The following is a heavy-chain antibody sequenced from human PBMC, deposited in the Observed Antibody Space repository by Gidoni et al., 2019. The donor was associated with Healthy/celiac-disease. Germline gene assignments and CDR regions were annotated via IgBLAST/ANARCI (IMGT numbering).Heavy chain of an antibody. J-gene: IGHJ3*02. V-gene: IGHV1-18*01. CDR2: ISAYNGNT. CDR1: GYTFTSYS. Sequence: QVQLVLSGAEVTKPGASVKVSCKASGYTFTSYSISWVRQAPGQGLEWMGWISAYNGNTNYAQKLQGRVTMTTDTSTSTAYMELRSRRSDDTAVYYCARAANQFGEGAFDIWGQGTMVTVSS. CDR3: ARAANQFGEGAFDI. D-gene: IGHD3-10*01.